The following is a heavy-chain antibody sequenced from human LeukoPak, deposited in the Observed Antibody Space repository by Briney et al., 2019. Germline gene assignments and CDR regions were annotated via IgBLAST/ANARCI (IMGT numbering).Heavy chain of an antibody. CDR1: GFTFSDYY. CDR2: ISSSGSNI. CDR3: ARGVGSSGQTGDY. D-gene: IGHD1-26*01. Sequence: GGSLRLSCAASGFTFSDYYMGWIRQAPGKGLEWVSYISSSGSNIYYADSVKGRFTISRDNAKNSLYLQMNSLRAEDTAVYYCARGVGSSGQTGDYWGQGTLVTVSS. J-gene: IGHJ4*02. V-gene: IGHV3-11*01.